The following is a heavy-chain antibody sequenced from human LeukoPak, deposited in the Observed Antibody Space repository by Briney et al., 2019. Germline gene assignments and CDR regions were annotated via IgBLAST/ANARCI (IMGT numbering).Heavy chain of an antibody. CDR2: IYYSGST. CDR1: GGSISSSSYY. D-gene: IGHD3-9*01. J-gene: IGHJ5*02. V-gene: IGHV4-39*01. CDR3: ARLFPLRYFDWLLNWFDP. Sequence: PSETLSLTCTVSGGSISSSSYYWGWIRQPPGKGLEWIGSIYYSGSTYYNPSLKSRVTISVDTSKNQFSLKLSSVTAADTAVYYCARLFPLRYFDWLLNWFDPWGQGTLVTVSS.